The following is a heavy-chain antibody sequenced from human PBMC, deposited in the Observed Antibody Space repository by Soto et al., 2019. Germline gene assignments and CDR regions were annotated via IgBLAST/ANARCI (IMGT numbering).Heavy chain of an antibody. V-gene: IGHV4-59*08. J-gene: IGHJ4*02. D-gene: IGHD1-26*01. CDR3: ARRLTGTYGQIDY. CDR2: VFHSGST. Sequence: QVQLQESGPGLVKPSETLSLTCTVSGGSISNFYWSWIRQPPGKGLEWIGHVFHSGSTNYNPSLKSRVAISLDTSKHQFSLKLSSVTAADTAVYYCARRLTGTYGQIDYWGQGTLVTVSS. CDR1: GGSISNFY.